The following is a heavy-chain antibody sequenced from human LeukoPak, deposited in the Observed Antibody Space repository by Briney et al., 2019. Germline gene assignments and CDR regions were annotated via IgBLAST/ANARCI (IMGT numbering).Heavy chain of an antibody. J-gene: IGHJ5*02. CDR3: ARGEDEGQQLVHGWFDP. V-gene: IGHV4-34*01. CDR2: INHSGST. D-gene: IGHD6-13*01. Sequence: TSETLSLTCAVYGGSFSGYYWSWIRQPPGKGLEWIGEINHSGSTNYNPSLKSRVTISVDTSKNQFSLKLSSVTAADTAVYYCARGEDEGQQLVHGWFDPWGQGTLVTVSS. CDR1: GGSFSGYY.